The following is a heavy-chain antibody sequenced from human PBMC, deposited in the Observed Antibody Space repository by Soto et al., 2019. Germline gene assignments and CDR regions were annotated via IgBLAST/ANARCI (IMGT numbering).Heavy chain of an antibody. CDR3: ASRPAYISGKDY. J-gene: IGHJ4*02. Sequence: QVQLQESGPGLVKPSETLSLTCAVSGDSISSNTWWSWVRQSPGKGLEWIGEIYHSGKTNYKASLKSPVTLSIDKSTNQLSLNLTSVTAADTAVYYCASRPAYISGKDYWGQGTLVTVSS. V-gene: IGHV4-4*02. D-gene: IGHD3-3*02. CDR1: GDSISSNTW. CDR2: IYHSGKT.